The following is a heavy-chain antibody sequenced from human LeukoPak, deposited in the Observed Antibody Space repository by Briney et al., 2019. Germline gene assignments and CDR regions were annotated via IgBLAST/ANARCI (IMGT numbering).Heavy chain of an antibody. CDR1: GYSISSGYY. D-gene: IGHD6-13*01. Sequence: SETLSLTCTVSGYSISSGYYWGWIRQPPGKGLEWIGSIYHSGSTYYNPSLKSRVTISVDTSKNQFSLKLSSVTAADTAVYYCASKGYSSSWSLDPWGQGTLVTVSS. CDR3: ASKGYSSSWSLDP. CDR2: IYHSGST. V-gene: IGHV4-38-2*02. J-gene: IGHJ5*02.